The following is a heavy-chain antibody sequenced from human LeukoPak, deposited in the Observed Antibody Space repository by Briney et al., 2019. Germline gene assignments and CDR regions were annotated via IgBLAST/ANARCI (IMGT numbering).Heavy chain of an antibody. D-gene: IGHD2-15*01. Sequence: PGGSLRLSCSASGFTFSSYAMHWVRQAPGKGLQYVSGISTNGGRTYYADSVKGRFTVSRDNSKNALYLQMSSLRVEDTAVYYCPSPTLGYWGQGTLVTVSS. CDR3: PSPTLGY. CDR2: ISTNGGRT. CDR1: GFTFSSYA. V-gene: IGHV3-64D*08. J-gene: IGHJ4*02.